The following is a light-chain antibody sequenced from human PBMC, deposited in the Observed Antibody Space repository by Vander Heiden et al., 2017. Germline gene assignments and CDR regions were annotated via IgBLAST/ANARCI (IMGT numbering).Light chain of an antibody. CDR3: SSYTTSGTFPYV. CDR1: SSDIGGYSY. V-gene: IGLV2-14*01. CDR2: DVD. J-gene: IGLJ1*01. Sequence: QSALTQPASVSVPPGLSITISCTGTSSDIGGYSYVSWYQRHPGNAPKLIIYDVDSRPSGVSNRFSGSKSGKTASLTIAGLQAEDEAEYYCSSYTTSGTFPYVFGAGTQVTVL.